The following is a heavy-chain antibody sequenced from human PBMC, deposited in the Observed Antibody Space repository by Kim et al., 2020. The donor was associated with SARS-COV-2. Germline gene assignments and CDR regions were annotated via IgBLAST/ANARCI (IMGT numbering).Heavy chain of an antibody. D-gene: IGHD3-16*01. Sequence: NPALKRRVTISVDTSKNQFSLGWTCVTAADTAVYYCARRTPGGVSTWFDPWGQGTLVTVSS. J-gene: IGHJ5*02. V-gene: IGHV4-31*02. CDR3: ARRTPGGVSTWFDP.